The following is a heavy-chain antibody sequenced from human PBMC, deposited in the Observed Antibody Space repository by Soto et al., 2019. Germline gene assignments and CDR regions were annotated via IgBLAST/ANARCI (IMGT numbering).Heavy chain of an antibody. Sequence: PGGSLRLSCAAPGLTFRSYWMHWVRQAPGKGLVWVSRINSDGSSTSYADSVKGRFTISRDNAKNTLYLQMNSLRAEDTAVYYCARDHDYGNYFFRMDVWGQGTTVTVSS. CDR1: GLTFRSYW. D-gene: IGHD4-17*01. J-gene: IGHJ6*02. CDR2: INSDGSST. V-gene: IGHV3-74*01. CDR3: ARDHDYGNYFFRMDV.